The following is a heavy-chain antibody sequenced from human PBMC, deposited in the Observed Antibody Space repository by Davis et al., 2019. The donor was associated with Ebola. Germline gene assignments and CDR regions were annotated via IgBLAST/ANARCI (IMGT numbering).Heavy chain of an antibody. V-gene: IGHV3-23*01. Sequence: GESLKISCAASGFTFSSYAMSWFRQAPGKGLEWVSAFSGSGGSTYYADSVKGRFTISRDNSKNTLYLQMNRLRAEDTAVYYCAKSRSYDAFDIWGQGTMVTVSS. CDR2: FSGSGGST. CDR1: GFTFSSYA. CDR3: AKSRSYDAFDI. D-gene: IGHD1-26*01. J-gene: IGHJ3*02.